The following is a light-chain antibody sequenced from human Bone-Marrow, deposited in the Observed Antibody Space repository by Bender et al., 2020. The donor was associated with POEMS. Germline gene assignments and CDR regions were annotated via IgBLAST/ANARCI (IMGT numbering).Light chain of an antibody. CDR2: GYN. Sequence: QSVLTPPPSVSGAPGQRVTISCTGSSSNTGSGYDINWYQHLPGTAPKLLIYGYNNRPSGVPDRFSGSKSGTSASLAITGLQADDEADYYCQSYDTTLSAWVFGGGTKLTVL. CDR3: QSYDTTLSAWV. CDR1: SSNTGSGYD. V-gene: IGLV1-40*01. J-gene: IGLJ2*01.